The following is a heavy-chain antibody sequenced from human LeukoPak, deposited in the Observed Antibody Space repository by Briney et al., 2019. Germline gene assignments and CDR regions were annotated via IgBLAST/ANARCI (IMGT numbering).Heavy chain of an antibody. CDR1: GYTFTNYG. V-gene: IGHV1-18*01. J-gene: IGHJ4*02. CDR3: ARVGGYCGRDCYPSDY. CDR2: ISTYTGNT. D-gene: IGHD2-21*02. Sequence: ASVKVSCKASGYTFTNYGFNWVRQAPGQGLEWLGWISTYTGNTNYAQKFQGRVTMTTDTSTSTAYMELRSLRSDDTAVYYCARVGGYCGRDCYPSDYWGRGALVTVSS.